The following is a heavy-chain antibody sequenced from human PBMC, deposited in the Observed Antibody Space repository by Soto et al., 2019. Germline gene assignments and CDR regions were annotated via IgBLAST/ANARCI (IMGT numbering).Heavy chain of an antibody. CDR1: GFTFSTYA. J-gene: IGHJ4*02. Sequence: EVQLVESGGGLVQPGGSLRLSCAASGFTFSTYAMNWVRQAPGKGLEWVSGISGSGGSTYHADSVKGRFTISRDSSKKTVYLQMNSLRAEDTAVYYCAKGVGARRYYFDYWGQGTLVTVSS. V-gene: IGHV3-23*04. CDR2: ISGSGGST. CDR3: AKGVGARRYYFDY. D-gene: IGHD1-26*01.